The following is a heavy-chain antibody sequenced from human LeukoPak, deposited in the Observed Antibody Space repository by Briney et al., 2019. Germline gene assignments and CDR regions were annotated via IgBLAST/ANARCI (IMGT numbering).Heavy chain of an antibody. V-gene: IGHV3-15*01. CDR1: GFTFSNAW. J-gene: IGHJ3*02. Sequence: GGSLRLSCAASGFTFSNAWMSWVRQAPRKGLEWVGRIKSKTDGGTTDYAAPVKGRFTISRDDSKNTLYLQMNSLKTEDTAVYYCTTKVRGVTDDAFDIWGQGTMVTVSS. CDR3: TTKVRGVTDDAFDI. CDR2: IKSKTDGGTT. D-gene: IGHD3-10*01.